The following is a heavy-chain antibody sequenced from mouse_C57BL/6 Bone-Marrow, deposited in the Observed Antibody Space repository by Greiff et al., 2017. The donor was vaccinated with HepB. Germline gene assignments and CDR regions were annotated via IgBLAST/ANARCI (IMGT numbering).Heavy chain of an antibody. J-gene: IGHJ4*01. CDR3: ARYRLLWAYYYAMDY. Sequence: QVQLQQSGAELVKPGASVKMSCKASGYTFTSYWITWVKQRPGQGLEWIGDIYPGSGSTNYNEKFKSKATLTVDTSSSTAYMQLSSLTSEDSAVYYCARYRLLWAYYYAMDYWGQGTSVTVSS. V-gene: IGHV1-55*01. D-gene: IGHD2-1*01. CDR2: IYPGSGST. CDR1: GYTFTSYW.